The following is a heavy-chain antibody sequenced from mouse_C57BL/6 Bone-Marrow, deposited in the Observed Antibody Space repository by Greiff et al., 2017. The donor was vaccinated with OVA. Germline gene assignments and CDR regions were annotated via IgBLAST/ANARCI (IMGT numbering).Heavy chain of an antibody. J-gene: IGHJ2*01. CDR3: ARGNGLFHY. CDR1: GFNITDYY. V-gene: IGHV14-2*01. D-gene: IGHD1-2*01. CDR2: IDPEDGEP. Sequence: VQLKQSGAELVKPGASVKLSCTASGFNITDYYMHWVKQRTEQGLEWIGRIDPEDGEPKSAPKFQGKATITADTASNTAYLQLSNLTSEDTAVYYCARGNGLFHYWGQGTTLTVSS.